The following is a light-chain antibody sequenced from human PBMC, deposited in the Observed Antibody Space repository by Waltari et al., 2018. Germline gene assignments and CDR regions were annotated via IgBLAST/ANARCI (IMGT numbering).Light chain of an antibody. CDR2: EDT. J-gene: IGLJ3*02. CDR1: KLDNKY. Sequence: SFELIQPPSLPVSPGQTASITCSGVKLDNKYVYWYQQKPGRSPVLVIHEDTQRPSGIPERFSGSNSGNTAILTISGTRAIDEADYYCQTWDSRIVVFGGGTKVTVL. V-gene: IGLV3-1*01. CDR3: QTWDSRIVV.